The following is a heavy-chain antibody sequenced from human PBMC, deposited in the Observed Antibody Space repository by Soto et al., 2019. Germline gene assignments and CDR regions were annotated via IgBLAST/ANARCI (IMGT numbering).Heavy chain of an antibody. J-gene: IGHJ4*02. CDR2: ISYDGSNK. CDR3: ARERAPLSVLIVYALDY. Sequence: QVQLVESGGGVVQPGRSLRLSCAASGFTFSSYAMHWVRQAPGKGLEWVAVISYDGSNKYYADSVKGRFTISRDNSKNTLYLQMNSLRAEDTAVYDGARERAPLSVLIVYALDYWGQGTLVTVSS. CDR1: GFTFSSYA. D-gene: IGHD2-8*01. V-gene: IGHV3-30-3*01.